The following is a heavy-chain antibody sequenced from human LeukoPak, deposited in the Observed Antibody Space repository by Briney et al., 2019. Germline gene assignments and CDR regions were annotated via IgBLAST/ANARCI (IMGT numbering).Heavy chain of an antibody. D-gene: IGHD5-24*01. Sequence: ASVKVSCKASGYTFTSYDINWVRQATGQGLEWMGWMNPNSGNTGYAQKFQGRVTMTRDMSTSTVYMELSSLRSEDTAVYYCARDLGDGYSGSQIPGNWFDPWGQGTLVTVSS. CDR2: MNPNSGNT. V-gene: IGHV1-8*01. J-gene: IGHJ5*02. CDR3: ARDLGDGYSGSQIPGNWFDP. CDR1: GYTFTSYD.